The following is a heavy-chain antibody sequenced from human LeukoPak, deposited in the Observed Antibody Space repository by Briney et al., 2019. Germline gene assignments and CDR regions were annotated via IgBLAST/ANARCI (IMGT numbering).Heavy chain of an antibody. J-gene: IGHJ4*02. D-gene: IGHD1-26*01. CDR3: TRQRPQTGSLDY. V-gene: IGHV3-73*01. CDR2: VRDKTNSYAT. Sequence: GGSLKLSCAASGFTFSDSSMHWVRQASGKGLERVGRVRDKTNSYATGYGESVKGRFTISRDDSKNTAYLEMSSLRVEDTAVYYCTRQRPQTGSLDYWGQGALVTVSS. CDR1: GFTFSDSS.